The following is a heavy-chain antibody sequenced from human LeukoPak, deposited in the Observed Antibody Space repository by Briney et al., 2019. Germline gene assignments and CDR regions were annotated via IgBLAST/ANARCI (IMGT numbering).Heavy chain of an antibody. J-gene: IGHJ3*02. V-gene: IGHV4-59*08. CDR3: ARHTTYYYILTGYYYLDAFDI. Sequence: SETLSLTCTVAGASISSYYWSWIRQPPGKGLEWLGYIYYSGSTNYNPSLKSRVTISVDTSKNQFSLKLSSVTAADTAVYYCARHTTYYYILTGYYYLDAFDIWGQGTMVTVSS. CDR1: GASISSYY. D-gene: IGHD3-9*01. CDR2: IYYSGST.